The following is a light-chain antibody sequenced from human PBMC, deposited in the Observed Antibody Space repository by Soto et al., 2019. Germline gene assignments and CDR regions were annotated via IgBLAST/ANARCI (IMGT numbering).Light chain of an antibody. CDR3: LKHNTYPWT. V-gene: IGKV1-17*01. CDR2: AAS. Sequence: DIQMTQSPSCLSASVGDIVTITWRASQSISSYLNWYQQKPGKAPKRLIYAASSLQSGVPSRFSGSGSGTEFTLTISSLQPEDFATYYCLKHNTYPWTFGQGTKVDIK. J-gene: IGKJ1*01. CDR1: QSISSY.